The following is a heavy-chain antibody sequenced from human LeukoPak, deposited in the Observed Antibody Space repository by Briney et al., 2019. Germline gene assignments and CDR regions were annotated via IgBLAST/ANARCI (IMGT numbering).Heavy chain of an antibody. CDR3: AKGPCSSGRALYYFDY. CDR1: GFTFSSYA. V-gene: IGHV3-23*01. Sequence: GGSLRLSCAASGFTFSSYAMSWVRQAPGKGLEWVSAISGSGGSTYYADSVKGRFTISRDNSKNTLYLQMNSLRAEDTAVYYCAKGPCSSGRALYYFDYWGQGTLVTVSS. J-gene: IGHJ4*02. D-gene: IGHD6-19*01. CDR2: ISGSGGST.